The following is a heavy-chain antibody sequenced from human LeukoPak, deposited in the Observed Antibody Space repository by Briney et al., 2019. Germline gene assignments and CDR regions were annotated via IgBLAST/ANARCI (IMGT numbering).Heavy chain of an antibody. D-gene: IGHD6-13*01. V-gene: IGHV4-30-2*01. CDR2: IYHSGST. J-gene: IGHJ4*02. CDR3: AREGGSSSWYEGPRLSPGTRRFDY. CDR1: GGSLSSGGYY. Sequence: SETLSLTCTVSGGSLSSGGYYWSWIRQPPGKGLEWIGYIYHSGSTYYNPSLKSRVTISVDTSKNQFSLKLSSVTAADTAVYYCAREGGSSSWYEGPRLSPGTRRFDYWGQGTLVTVSS.